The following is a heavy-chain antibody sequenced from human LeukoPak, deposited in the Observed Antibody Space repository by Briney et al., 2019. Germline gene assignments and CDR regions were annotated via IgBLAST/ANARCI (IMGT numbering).Heavy chain of an antibody. Sequence: SAKVSCKASGGTFSSYAISWVRQAPGQGLEWMGGIIPIFGTANYARKFQGRVTITADESTSTAYMELSSLRSEDTAVYYCATGGYSYGLIDYWGQGTLVTVSS. V-gene: IGHV1-69*13. D-gene: IGHD5-18*01. CDR3: ATGGYSYGLIDY. CDR1: GGTFSSYA. J-gene: IGHJ4*02. CDR2: IIPIFGTA.